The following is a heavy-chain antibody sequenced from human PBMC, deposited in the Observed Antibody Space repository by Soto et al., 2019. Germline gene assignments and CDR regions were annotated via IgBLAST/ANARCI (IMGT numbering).Heavy chain of an antibody. D-gene: IGHD5-18*01. J-gene: IGHJ4*02. Sequence: QVQLQESGPGLVKPSGTLSLTCAVSGGSISSSNWWSWVRQPPGKGLEWIGEIYHSGSTNYNPSLKSRVTISVDKSKNQLSLKLSSVTAADTAVYYCARVGRVDTAMVPGLFDYWGQGTLVTVSS. V-gene: IGHV4-4*02. CDR1: GGSISSSNW. CDR3: ARVGRVDTAMVPGLFDY. CDR2: IYHSGST.